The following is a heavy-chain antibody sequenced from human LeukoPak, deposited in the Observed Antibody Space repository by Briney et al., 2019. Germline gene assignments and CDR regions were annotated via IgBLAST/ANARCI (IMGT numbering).Heavy chain of an antibody. V-gene: IGHV4-59*01. Sequence: SETLSLTCTVSGGSISSYYWSWIRQPPGKGLEWIGYIYYSGSTNYNPSLKSRVTISVDTSKNQFSLKLSSVTAADTAVYYCARGTGYSGYDYGYWGQGTLVTVSS. CDR1: GGSISSYY. D-gene: IGHD5-12*01. CDR2: IYYSGST. J-gene: IGHJ4*02. CDR3: ARGTGYSGYDYGY.